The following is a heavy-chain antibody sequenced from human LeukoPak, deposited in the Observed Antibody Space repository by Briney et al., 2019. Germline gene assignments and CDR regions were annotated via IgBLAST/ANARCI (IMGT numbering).Heavy chain of an antibody. J-gene: IGHJ5*02. CDR1: GGSFSGYY. V-gene: IGHV4-34*01. D-gene: IGHD3-10*01. Sequence: SETLSLTCAVYGGSFSGYYWSWIRQPPGKGLEWIGEINHSGSTNYNPSLKSRVTISVDTSKNQFSLKLSSVTAVDTAVYYCARELARSGNWFDPWGQGTLVTVSS. CDR3: ARELARSGNWFDP. CDR2: INHSGST.